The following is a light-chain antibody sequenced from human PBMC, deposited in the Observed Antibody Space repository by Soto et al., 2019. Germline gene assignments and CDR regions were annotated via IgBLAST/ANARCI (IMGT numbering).Light chain of an antibody. J-gene: IGKJ1*01. Sequence: IQVPQSPSSISSSVVDRVPSTCRASQVISNYLAWYQQKPRKVPKFLIYAASTVQSGVPSRFSGSGSGTDFTLTLSSLQPDDFATYYCQNFDSAPQTFGQGSKA. CDR1: QVISNY. CDR3: QNFDSAPQT. V-gene: IGKV1-27*01. CDR2: AAS.